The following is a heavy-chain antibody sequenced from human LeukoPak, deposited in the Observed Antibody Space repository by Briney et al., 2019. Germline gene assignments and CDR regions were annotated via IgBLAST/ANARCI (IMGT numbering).Heavy chain of an antibody. D-gene: IGHD3-9*01. Sequence: SETLSLTCTVSGGSISSRNYYWGWIRQTPGKGLEWIGSIYSSGSTYYNPSLKSPFTISVDTSKNQFSLKLSSVTAADTAIYYCASHYDILTGLAYFDYWGQGTLVTVSS. CDR1: GGSISSRNYY. CDR2: IYSSGST. CDR3: ASHYDILTGLAYFDY. V-gene: IGHV4-39*07. J-gene: IGHJ4*02.